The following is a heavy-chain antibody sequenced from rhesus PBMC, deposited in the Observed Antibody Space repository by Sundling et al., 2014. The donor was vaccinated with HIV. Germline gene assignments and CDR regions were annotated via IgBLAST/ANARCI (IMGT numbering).Heavy chain of an antibody. CDR1: GGSLSSGYG. Sequence: QVQLQESGPGLVKPSETLSLTCAVSGGSLSSGYGWSWIRQPPGKGLEWIGSIYSSGSNYFHPSLKSRVTLSVQTSKNQFSLKLTSVTAADTAVYYCARGSNTLTGFDFWGLGALVTVSS. CDR2: IYSSGSN. CDR3: ARGSNTLTGFDF. J-gene: IGHJ1*01. D-gene: IGHD4-23*01. V-gene: IGHV4-127*01.